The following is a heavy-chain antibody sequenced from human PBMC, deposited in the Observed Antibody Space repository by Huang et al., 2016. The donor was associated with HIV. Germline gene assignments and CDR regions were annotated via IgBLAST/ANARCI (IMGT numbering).Heavy chain of an antibody. V-gene: IGHV4-34*02. CDR1: GGSFSAYF. CDR2: INRMGTT. J-gene: IGHJ4*02. D-gene: IGHD6-6*01. Sequence: QVQLQQWGAGLLKPSETLSLTCAVYGGSFSAYFWNWIRQPPGKGLAWIGEINRMGTTNYNPSLKSRVVISADPSKNQCSLRLSSVTAADTAVYYCASAPLEDPGSSSWLFDYWGPGTLVTVSS. CDR3: ASAPLEDPGSSSWLFDY.